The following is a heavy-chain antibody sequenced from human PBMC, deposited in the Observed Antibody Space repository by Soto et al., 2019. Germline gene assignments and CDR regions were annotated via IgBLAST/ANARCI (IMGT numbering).Heavy chain of an antibody. V-gene: IGHV3-23*01. CDR1: GFTFSSYA. D-gene: IGHD6-19*01. CDR3: AKEVAGTPYYYYYGMDV. CDR2: ISGSGGST. J-gene: IGHJ6*02. Sequence: PGGSLRLSCAASGFTFSSYAMSWVRQAPGKGLEWVSAISGSGGSTYYADSVKGRFTISRDNSKNTLYLQMNSLRAEDTAVYYCAKEVAGTPYYYYYGMDVWGQGTTVTVSS.